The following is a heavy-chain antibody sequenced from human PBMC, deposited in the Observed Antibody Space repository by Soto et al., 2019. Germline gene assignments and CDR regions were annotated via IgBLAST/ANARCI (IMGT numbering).Heavy chain of an antibody. J-gene: IGHJ4*02. CDR2: IYYNGIT. CDR3: ACGIGAIFDY. V-gene: IGHV4-59*01. CDR1: GDSISRFY. Sequence: SETLSLTCTASGDSISRFYWSWIRQPPGKGLEWIGHIYYNGITSYNPSLRSRVSLSVDTSKSQFSLKLSSVTAADTAVYYCACGIGAIFDYWGQGILVT. D-gene: IGHD2-21*01.